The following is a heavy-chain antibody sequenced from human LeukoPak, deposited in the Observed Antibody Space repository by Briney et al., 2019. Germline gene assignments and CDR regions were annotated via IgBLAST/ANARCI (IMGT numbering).Heavy chain of an antibody. Sequence: ASVKVSCKASGYTFTGYYMHWVRQAPGQGLEWMGWINPNSGGTNYAQKFQGRVTMTRDTSISTAYMELSRLRSDDTAVYYCAREGCSGGSCYPWFDPWGQGTLVTVSS. CDR2: INPNSGGT. D-gene: IGHD2-15*01. J-gene: IGHJ5*02. CDR1: GYTFTGYY. CDR3: AREGCSGGSCYPWFDP. V-gene: IGHV1-2*02.